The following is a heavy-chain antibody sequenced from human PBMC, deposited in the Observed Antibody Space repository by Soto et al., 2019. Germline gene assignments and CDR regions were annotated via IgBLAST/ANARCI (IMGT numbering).Heavy chain of an antibody. CDR3: ARRNWNYGAFGI. Sequence: GGSMRLSCAACGFTFSSYAMSWVRQAPGKGLEWVSGISGSGGRTYYADSVKGWFTISRDNSKNTLYLQMNILRVEDTAVYYCARRNWNYGAFGILGQGTMVTVSS. V-gene: IGHV3-23*01. CDR1: GFTFSSYA. D-gene: IGHD1-7*01. J-gene: IGHJ3*02. CDR2: ISGSGGRT.